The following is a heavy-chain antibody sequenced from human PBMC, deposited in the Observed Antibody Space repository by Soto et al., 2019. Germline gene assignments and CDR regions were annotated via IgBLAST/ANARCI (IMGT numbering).Heavy chain of an antibody. D-gene: IGHD1-1*01. J-gene: IGHJ6*02. CDR2: IGVSGGST. Sequence: EVQLLESGGDLVQPGGSLRLSCAASGFTFSSYAMSWVRQAPGKGLEWVSGIGVSGGSTNYADSVKGRFTISRDNSKNTLYLQINSLRAEDTALYYCAKFPTPAHYYYSYPMDVWGQGTTVTVSS. CDR1: GFTFSSYA. CDR3: AKFPTPAHYYYSYPMDV. V-gene: IGHV3-23*01.